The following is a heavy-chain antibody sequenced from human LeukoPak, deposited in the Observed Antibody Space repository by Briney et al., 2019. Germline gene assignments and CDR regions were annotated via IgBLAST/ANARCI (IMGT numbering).Heavy chain of an antibody. Sequence: PGGSLRLSCAASGFTFSSYAMSWVRQAPGKGLEWVSAISGSGGSTYYADSVKGRFTISRDNSKNTLYLQMNSLRAEDTAVYYCAKDSGSYPYVNYYYYGMDVRGQGTTVTVSS. CDR1: GFTFSSYA. V-gene: IGHV3-23*01. J-gene: IGHJ6*02. CDR3: AKDSGSYPYVNYYYYGMDV. CDR2: ISGSGGST. D-gene: IGHD1-26*01.